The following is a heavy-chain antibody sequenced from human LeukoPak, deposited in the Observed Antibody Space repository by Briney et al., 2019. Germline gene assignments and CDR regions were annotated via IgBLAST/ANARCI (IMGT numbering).Heavy chain of an antibody. J-gene: IGHJ5*02. V-gene: IGHV3-48*01. CDR2: INKDSDST. CDR1: GFTLSSYN. Sequence: GGSLRLSCVASGFTLSSYNMNWVRQAQGKGLEWVSYINKDSDSTYYADSVKGRFTISRDNAKNSLYLQMNSLRADDTAVYYCARVWAAAQGGPWFDPWGQGTLVTVSS. CDR3: ARVWAAAQGGPWFDP. D-gene: IGHD6-13*01.